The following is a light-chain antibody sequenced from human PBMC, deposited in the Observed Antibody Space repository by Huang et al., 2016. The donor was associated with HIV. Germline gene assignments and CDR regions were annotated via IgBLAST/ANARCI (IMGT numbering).Light chain of an antibody. CDR1: QTVSSNC. CDR3: HQYGSSPQT. Sequence: ETVLTQSPGTLSLSPGERATLSCRASQTVSSNCVAWYQQKPGQSPRLLIYTASNRAAGIPQRFSGSGSGTDFTLTINRLEPEDFAVYYCHQYGSSPQTFGQGTKLEIK. V-gene: IGKV3-20*01. J-gene: IGKJ2*01. CDR2: TAS.